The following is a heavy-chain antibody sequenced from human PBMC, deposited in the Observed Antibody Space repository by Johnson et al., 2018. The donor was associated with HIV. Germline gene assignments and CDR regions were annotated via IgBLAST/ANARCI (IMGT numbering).Heavy chain of an antibody. CDR1: GFTFSSYA. CDR2: ISYDGSNK. Sequence: QVQLVESGGGVVQPGRSLRLSCAASGFTFSSYAMHWVRQAPGKGLEWVAVISYDGSNKYYADSVKGRFTISRDNSKNTLYLQMNSLGAEDTAVYYCARDRPSGSYYVDAFDIWGQGTMVTVSS. V-gene: IGHV3-30-3*01. J-gene: IGHJ3*02. D-gene: IGHD1-26*01. CDR3: ARDRPSGSYYVDAFDI.